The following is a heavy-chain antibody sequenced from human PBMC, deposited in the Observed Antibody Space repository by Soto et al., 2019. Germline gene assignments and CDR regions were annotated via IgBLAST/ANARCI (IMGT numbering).Heavy chain of an antibody. CDR1: GGTFSSYT. CDR2: IIPILGIA. J-gene: IGHJ4*02. Sequence: SVKVSCKASGGTFSSYTISWVRQAPGQGLEWMGRIIPILGIANYAQKFQGRVTITADKSTSTAYMELSSLRSEDTAVYYCARRGSGSYYNGPLGYWGQGTLVTVSS. D-gene: IGHD3-10*01. V-gene: IGHV1-69*02. CDR3: ARRGSGSYYNGPLGY.